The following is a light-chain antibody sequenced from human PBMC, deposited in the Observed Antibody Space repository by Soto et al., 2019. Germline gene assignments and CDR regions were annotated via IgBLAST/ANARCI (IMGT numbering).Light chain of an antibody. CDR1: QSVSSY. Sequence: EIVLTQSPATLSLSPGERATLSCRASQSVSSYLAWYQQKPGQAPRLLIYDASSRATGIPARFSGSGSETDFTLTITSLEPEDFAVYYCQQRSNWPSTFRGGTKVEI. V-gene: IGKV3-11*01. J-gene: IGKJ4*01. CDR3: QQRSNWPST. CDR2: DAS.